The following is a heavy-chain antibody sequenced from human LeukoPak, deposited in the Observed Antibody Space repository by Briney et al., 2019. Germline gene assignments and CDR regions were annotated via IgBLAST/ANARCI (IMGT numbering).Heavy chain of an antibody. CDR2: FDPEDGET. V-gene: IGHV1-24*01. Sequence: ASVKVSCKVSGYTLTELSMHWVRQAPGKGLEWMGGFDPEDGETIYAQKFQGRVTMTEDSSTDTAYMELSSLRSEDTAVYYCATGDYYDSSPLEYWGQGTLVTVSS. CDR1: GYTLTELS. D-gene: IGHD3-22*01. J-gene: IGHJ4*02. CDR3: ATGDYYDSSPLEY.